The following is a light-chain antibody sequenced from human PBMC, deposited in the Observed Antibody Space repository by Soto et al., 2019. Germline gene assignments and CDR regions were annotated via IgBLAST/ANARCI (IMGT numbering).Light chain of an antibody. Sequence: EIVLTQSPGTLSLSPGERATLSCRASQSVSSSYLAWYQQKPGQALRLLIYGASSRATGIPDRFSGSGSGTDFAHTISRLEPEDFALYYCQRHGSAPMYTFGQGTKLEI. CDR3: QRHGSAPMYT. CDR2: GAS. V-gene: IGKV3-20*01. CDR1: QSVSSSY. J-gene: IGKJ2*01.